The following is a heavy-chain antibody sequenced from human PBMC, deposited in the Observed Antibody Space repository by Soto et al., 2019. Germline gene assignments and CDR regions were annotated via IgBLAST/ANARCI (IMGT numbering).Heavy chain of an antibody. Sequence: EVQLVESGGDLVQPGGSLRVSCAASGFTFGSYWMNWVRQAPGKGLVWVSRIDSDGSSTTYADSVKGRFTTSRDNVKNTLYLQMSSLRVVNTVVYYCARGLPYGMDVCGQGTTVTISS. CDR3: ARGLPYGMDV. V-gene: IGHV3-74*01. CDR1: GFTFGSYW. J-gene: IGHJ6*01. CDR2: IDSDGSST.